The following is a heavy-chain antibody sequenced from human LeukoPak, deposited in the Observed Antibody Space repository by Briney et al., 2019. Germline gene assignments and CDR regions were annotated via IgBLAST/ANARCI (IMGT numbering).Heavy chain of an antibody. CDR1: GGSIMSDSYY. CDR3: ARGSSLNYWYFDL. CDR2: IYYNGGT. Sequence: PSETLSLTCTVSGGSIMSDSYYSGWIRQPPGKGLEWLGSIYYNGGTNYNPSLKSRVTIAVDPSKNQCSLKLSSVTAADTAVYYCARGSSLNYWYFDLWGRGTLVTVSS. V-gene: IGHV4-39*07. D-gene: IGHD6-19*01. J-gene: IGHJ2*01.